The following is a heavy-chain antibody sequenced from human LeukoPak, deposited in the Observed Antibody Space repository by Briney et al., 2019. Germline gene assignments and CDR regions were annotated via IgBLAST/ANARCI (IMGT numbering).Heavy chain of an antibody. J-gene: IGHJ4*02. V-gene: IGHV4-59*01. Sequence: SETLSLTCTVSGASISSYYWSRIRQPSGKGLEWTGYIFYRGSTNYNPSLKSRVTTSVDTSKNQFSLKLSSVTAADTAVYYCASGPYPAAGTDHQFDYWGQGILVTVSS. CDR3: ASGPYPAAGTDHQFDY. CDR1: GASISSYY. CDR2: IFYRGST. D-gene: IGHD6-13*01.